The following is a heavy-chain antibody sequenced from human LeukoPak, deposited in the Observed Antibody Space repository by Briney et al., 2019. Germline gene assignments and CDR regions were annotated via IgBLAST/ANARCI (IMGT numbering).Heavy chain of an antibody. CDR2: INHSGST. J-gene: IGHJ6*02. CDR3: ARDTYYYYGMDV. CDR1: GGSFSGYY. Sequence: SETLSLTCAVYGGSFSGYYWSWIRQPPGKGLGWIGEINHSGSTNYNPSLKSRVTISVDTSKNQFSLKLSSVTAADTAVYYCARDTYYYYGMDVWGQGTTVTVSS. V-gene: IGHV4-34*01.